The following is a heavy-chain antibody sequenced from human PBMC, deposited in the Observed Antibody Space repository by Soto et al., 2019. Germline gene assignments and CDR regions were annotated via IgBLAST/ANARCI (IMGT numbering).Heavy chain of an antibody. CDR2: IIPIFGTA. J-gene: IGHJ4*02. CDR3: ARGASRFDKLGYCSSTSCYTPSDY. D-gene: IGHD2-2*01. V-gene: IGHV1-69*13. Sequence: SVKVSCKASGGTFSSYAISWVRQAPGQGLEWMGGIIPIFGTANYAQKFQGRVTITADESTSTAYMELSSLRSEDTAVYYCARGASRFDKLGYCSSTSCYTPSDYWGQGTLVTVSS. CDR1: GGTFSSYA.